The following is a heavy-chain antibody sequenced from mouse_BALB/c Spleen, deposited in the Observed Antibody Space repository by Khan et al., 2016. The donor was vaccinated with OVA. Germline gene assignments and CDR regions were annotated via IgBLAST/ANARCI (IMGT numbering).Heavy chain of an antibody. J-gene: IGHJ2*01. V-gene: IGHV1-7*01. Sequence: QMQLEESGAERAKPGASVKMSCKASGYTITTYWMHWVKQRPGQGLEWIGYINPTSGYTDYNEKFKDRATLSADKSSSTAYMQLSSLTSEDSAVYYCTRDRIDYWGQGTTLTVSS. CDR1: GYTITTYW. CDR2: INPTSGYT. CDR3: TRDRIDY.